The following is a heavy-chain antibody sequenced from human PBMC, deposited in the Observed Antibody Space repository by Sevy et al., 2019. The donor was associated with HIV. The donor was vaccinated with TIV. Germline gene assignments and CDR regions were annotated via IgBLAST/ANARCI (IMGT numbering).Heavy chain of an antibody. CDR2: ISGSGDRT. Sequence: GGSLRLSCAASGFTFSTYAMSWVRQAPGKGLEWVSSISGSGDRTYYADSVQGRFTISRDNSKNSLYLQMNSVRAEDTAVYYCAKEGSSLYWYFDLWGRGTLVTVSS. V-gene: IGHV3-23*01. J-gene: IGHJ2*01. CDR3: AKEGSSLYWYFDL. D-gene: IGHD6-6*01. CDR1: GFTFSTYA.